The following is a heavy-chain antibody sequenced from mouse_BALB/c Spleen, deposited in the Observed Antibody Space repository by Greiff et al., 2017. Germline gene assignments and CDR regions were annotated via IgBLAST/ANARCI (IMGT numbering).Heavy chain of an antibody. CDR3: AIYYGSSYVAWFAY. CDR2: ISSGGST. Sequence: EVMLVESGGGLVKPGGSLKLSCAASGFTFSSYAMSWVRQTPEKRLEWVASISSGGSTYYPDSVKGRFTISRDNARNILYLQMSSLRSEDTAMYYCAIYYGSSYVAWFAYWGQGTLVTVSA. J-gene: IGHJ3*01. V-gene: IGHV5-6-5*01. CDR1: GFTFSSYA. D-gene: IGHD1-1*01.